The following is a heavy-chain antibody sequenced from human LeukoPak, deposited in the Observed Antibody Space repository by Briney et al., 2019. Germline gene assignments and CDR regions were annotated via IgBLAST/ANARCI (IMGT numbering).Heavy chain of an antibody. J-gene: IGHJ4*02. Sequence: SETLSLTCTVSGGSISSYYWSWIRIRQPAGKGLEWIGRIHSSGNTNYNPSLKGRVTMSVDTSKNQFSLKLSSVTAADTAVYYCARRGLVTIFDYWGQGTLVTVSS. D-gene: IGHD3/OR15-3a*01. V-gene: IGHV4-4*07. CDR1: GGSISSYY. CDR3: ARRGLVTIFDY. CDR2: IHSSGNT.